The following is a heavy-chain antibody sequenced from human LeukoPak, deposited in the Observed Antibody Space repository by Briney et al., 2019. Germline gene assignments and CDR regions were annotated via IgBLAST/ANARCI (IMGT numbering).Heavy chain of an antibody. CDR3: ANERGYNYGPFDY. D-gene: IGHD5-18*01. Sequence: PGGSLRLSCAASGFTFSSSAMSWVRQAPGKGLEWVAGISGSGDNTYYADSVKGRLTISRDNSKNTLYLQMNSLRAEDTAVYFCANERGYNYGPFDYWGQGTLVTVSS. CDR2: ISGSGDNT. CDR1: GFTFSSSA. J-gene: IGHJ4*02. V-gene: IGHV3-23*01.